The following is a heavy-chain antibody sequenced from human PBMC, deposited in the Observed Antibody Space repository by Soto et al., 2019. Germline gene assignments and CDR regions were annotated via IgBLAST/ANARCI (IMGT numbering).Heavy chain of an antibody. Sequence: SETLSLTCTVSGGSISSSSYYWGWIRQPPGKGLEWIGSIYYSGSTYYNPSLKSRVTISVDTSKNQFSLKLSSVTAADTAVYYCASRVWFGEVYYYYYMDVWGKGTTVTVSS. CDR2: IYYSGST. V-gene: IGHV4-39*01. CDR3: ASRVWFGEVYYYYYMDV. CDR1: GGSISSSSYY. J-gene: IGHJ6*03. D-gene: IGHD3-10*01.